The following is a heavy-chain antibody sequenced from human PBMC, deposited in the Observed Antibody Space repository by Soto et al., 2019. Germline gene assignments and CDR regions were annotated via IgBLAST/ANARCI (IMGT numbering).Heavy chain of an antibody. CDR2: IKSKTDGGTT. Sequence: GGSLRLSCAASGFTFSNAWMNWVRQAPGKGLEWVGRIKSKTDGGTTDYAAPVKGRFTISRDDSKNTLYLQMNSLKTEETAVYYCTTDTRPAKQLTPFSYYYYGMDVWGQGTTVTVSS. V-gene: IGHV3-15*07. D-gene: IGHD6-13*01. J-gene: IGHJ6*02. CDR3: TTDTRPAKQLTPFSYYYYGMDV. CDR1: GFTFSNAW.